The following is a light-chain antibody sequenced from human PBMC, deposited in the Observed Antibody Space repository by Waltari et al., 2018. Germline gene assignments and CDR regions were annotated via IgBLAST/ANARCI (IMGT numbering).Light chain of an antibody. CDR1: SSNLGANY. CDR3: ATWDDSLNAWV. CDR2: RSY. J-gene: IGLJ3*02. V-gene: IGLV1-47*01. Sequence: QSVLTQSPSASGTPGPRVTISCSVSSSNLGANYVYWYQQFPGTAPRLLIYRSYQRPSGVPDRFSGSKSGTSASLAISGLRSEDEADYYCATWDDSLNAWVFGGGTRLTAL.